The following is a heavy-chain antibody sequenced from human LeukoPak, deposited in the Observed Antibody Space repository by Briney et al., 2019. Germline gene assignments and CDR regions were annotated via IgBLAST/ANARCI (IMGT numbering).Heavy chain of an antibody. CDR3: ARGGDIVVVPAATFDY. D-gene: IGHD2-2*01. CDR2: INHSGST. CDR1: GGSFSGYY. Sequence: SETLSLTCAVYGGSFSGYYWSWIRQPPGEGLEWIGEINHSGSTNYNPSLKSRVTISVDRSKNQFSLKLSSVTAADTAVYYCARGGDIVVVPAATFDYWGQGTLVTVSS. V-gene: IGHV4-34*01. J-gene: IGHJ4*02.